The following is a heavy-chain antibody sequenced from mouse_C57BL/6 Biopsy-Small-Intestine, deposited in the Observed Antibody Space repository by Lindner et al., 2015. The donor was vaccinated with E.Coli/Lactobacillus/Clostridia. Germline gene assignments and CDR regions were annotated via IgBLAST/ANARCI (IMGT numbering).Heavy chain of an antibody. D-gene: IGHD4-1*01. V-gene: IGHV1-66*01. CDR3: SRGDWDEGYFDV. CDR1: GYSFTSYY. J-gene: IGHJ1*03. CDR2: IYPGSDNT. Sequence: VQLQESGTELVMPGASVKISCKASGYSFTSYYLHWVRQRPGQGLEWIAWIYPGSDNTKYNEVFKGKATLTADTSSSTAYMQLSSLTSGDSAVYFCSRGDWDEGYFDVWGTGATVTVSS.